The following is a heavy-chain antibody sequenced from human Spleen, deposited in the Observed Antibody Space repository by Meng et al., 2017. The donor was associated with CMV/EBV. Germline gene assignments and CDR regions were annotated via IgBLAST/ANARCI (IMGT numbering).Heavy chain of an antibody. Sequence: VNSGDYYWSWIRQPPGKGLEWIGYISYSGTTKYNPSLKSRVTISVDTSNNQFSLKLTSVTAADTAMYYCARTDFWGAYDTEISWFDPWGQGTLVTVSS. J-gene: IGHJ5*02. V-gene: IGHV4-61*08. D-gene: IGHD3-3*01. CDR2: ISYSGTT. CDR3: ARTDFWGAYDTEISWFDP. CDR1: VNSGDYY.